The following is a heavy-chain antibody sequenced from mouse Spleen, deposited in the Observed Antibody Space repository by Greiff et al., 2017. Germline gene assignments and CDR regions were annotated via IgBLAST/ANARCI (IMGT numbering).Heavy chain of an antibody. CDR2: ISSGSSTI. J-gene: IGHJ3*01. Sequence: EVMLVESGGGLVKPGGSLKLSCAASGFTFSDYGMHWVRQAPEKGLEWVAYISSGSSTIYYADTVKGRFTISRDNAKNTLFLQMTSLRSEDTAMYYCARGGNYLGFAYWGQGTLVTVSA. CDR3: ARGGNYLGFAY. CDR1: GFTFSDYG. V-gene: IGHV5-17*01. D-gene: IGHD2-1*01.